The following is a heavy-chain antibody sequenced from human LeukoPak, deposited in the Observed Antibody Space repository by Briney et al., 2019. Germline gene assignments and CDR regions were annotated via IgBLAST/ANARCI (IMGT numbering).Heavy chain of an antibody. CDR1: GGSISSSSYY. CDR2: IYYSGST. CDR3: AREMTIVRNFDY. V-gene: IGHV4-39*07. D-gene: IGHD4/OR15-4a*01. J-gene: IGHJ4*02. Sequence: PSETLSLTCTVSGGSISSSSYYWGWIRQPPGKGLEWIGSIYYSGSTYYNPSLKSRVTISVGTSKNQCSLKLSSVTAADTAVYYCAREMTIVRNFDYWGQGTLVTVSS.